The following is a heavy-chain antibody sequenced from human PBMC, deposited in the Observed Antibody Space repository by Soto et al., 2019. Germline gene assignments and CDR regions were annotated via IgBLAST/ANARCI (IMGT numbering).Heavy chain of an antibody. V-gene: IGHV1-69*06. CDR2: IIPIFGTV. CDR1: GGTFSSYA. CDR3: ARDLGQLGNYYYGMDV. D-gene: IGHD6-6*01. Sequence: QVQLVQSGAEVKKPGSSVKVSCKASGGTFSSYAISWVRQAPGQGLEWMGGIIPIFGTVNYAQKFQGRVTITADKSTSTAYMELRRLRSEDTAVYYCARDLGQLGNYYYGMDVWGQGTTVTVSS. J-gene: IGHJ6*02.